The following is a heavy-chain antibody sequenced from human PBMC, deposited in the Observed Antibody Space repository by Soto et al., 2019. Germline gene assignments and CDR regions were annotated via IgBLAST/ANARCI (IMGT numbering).Heavy chain of an antibody. CDR2: IYYSGST. CDR1: GGSLSSYY. Sequence: PSETLSLTCVVSGGSLSSYYWSWIRQPPGKGLEWIGYIYYSGSTNYNPSLKSRVTISVDTSKNQFSLKLSSVTAADTAVYYCARRYGYSSDYWGQGTLVTVSS. D-gene: IGHD5-18*01. CDR3: ARRYGYSSDY. V-gene: IGHV4-59*08. J-gene: IGHJ4*02.